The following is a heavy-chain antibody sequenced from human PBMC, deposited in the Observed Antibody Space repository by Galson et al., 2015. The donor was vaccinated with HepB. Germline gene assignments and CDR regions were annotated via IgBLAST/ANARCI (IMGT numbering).Heavy chain of an antibody. J-gene: IGHJ4*02. CDR1: GFTFSSYS. Sequence: SLRLSCAASGFTFSSYSMSWVRQAPGKGPEWVAAISSSGDSTTYLDSVKGRFTISRDNSKNTVYLQMNSLRAEDTALYYCAKKDRTTGATDFFDYWGQGTLVTVSS. CDR3: AKKDRTTGATDFFDY. D-gene: IGHD1-7*01. CDR2: ISSSGDST. V-gene: IGHV3-23*01.